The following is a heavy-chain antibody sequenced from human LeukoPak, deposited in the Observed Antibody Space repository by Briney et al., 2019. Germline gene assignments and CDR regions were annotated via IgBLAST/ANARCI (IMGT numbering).Heavy chain of an antibody. CDR2: INHSGST. J-gene: IGHJ4*02. Sequence: SETLSLTCAVYGGSFSPYFWSWIRQPPGKGLEWVGEINHSGSTNYNPSLKSRVTISVDTSKNQFSLKLSSVTAADTAVYYCARGGFYCGGDCYVDYWGQGTLVTVSS. D-gene: IGHD2-21*02. CDR1: GGSFSPYF. CDR3: ARGGFYCGGDCYVDY. V-gene: IGHV4-34*01.